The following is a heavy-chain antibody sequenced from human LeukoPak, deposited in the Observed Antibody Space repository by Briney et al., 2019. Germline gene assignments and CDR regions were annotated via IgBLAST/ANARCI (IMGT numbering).Heavy chain of an antibody. CDR1: GGSISSNSYY. CDR2: IYYSGST. Sequence: SETLSLTCTVSGGSISSNSYYWGWIRQPPGKGLEWIGSIYYSGSTYYNPSLKSRVTISVDTSKNQFSLKLSSVTAADTAVYYCAREVLLWFGELYNWFDPWGQGTLVTVSS. J-gene: IGHJ5*02. V-gene: IGHV4-39*07. D-gene: IGHD3-10*01. CDR3: AREVLLWFGELYNWFDP.